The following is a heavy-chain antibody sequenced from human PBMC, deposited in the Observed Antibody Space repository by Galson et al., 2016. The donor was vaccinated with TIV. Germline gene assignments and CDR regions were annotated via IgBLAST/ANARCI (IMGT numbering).Heavy chain of an antibody. D-gene: IGHD4-17*01. V-gene: IGHV3-23*01. CDR2: IRGNGRET. CDR3: AKDPRIYGDYLLAYFDY. Sequence: SLRLSCAASGFIFSDYALSWVRQAPGKGLEWVSGIRGNGRETYYVDSVRGRFTISRDNSKNMVYLQMNSLRPEDTAVYFCAKDPRIYGDYLLAYFDYWGQGILVTVSS. J-gene: IGHJ4*02. CDR1: GFIFSDYA.